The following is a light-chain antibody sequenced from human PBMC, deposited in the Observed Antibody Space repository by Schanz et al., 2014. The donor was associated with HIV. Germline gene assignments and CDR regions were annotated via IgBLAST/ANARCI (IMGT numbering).Light chain of an antibody. Sequence: QSALTQPASVSGSPGQSITISCTGTSNDVGTFNLVSWYQQHPGKAPKLIIYEVDKRPSGVSSRFSGSKSGNTASLTISGLQAEDEADYYCCSYAGRYTFYVFGTGTKLTVL. CDR1: SNDVGTFNL. CDR3: CSYAGRYTFYV. J-gene: IGLJ1*01. V-gene: IGLV2-23*02. CDR2: EVD.